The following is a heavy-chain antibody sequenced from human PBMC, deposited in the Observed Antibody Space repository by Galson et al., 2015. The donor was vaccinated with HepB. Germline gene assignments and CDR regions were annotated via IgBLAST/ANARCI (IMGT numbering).Heavy chain of an antibody. J-gene: IGHJ6*02. Sequence: SLRLSCAASGFTFSSYGMHWVRQAPGKGLEWVAVIWYDGSNKYYADSVKGRFTISRDNSKNTLYLQMNSLRAEDTAVYYCARDRMVRGVIHYYYYGMDVWGQGTTVTVSS. CDR3: ARDRMVRGVIHYYYYGMDV. D-gene: IGHD3-10*01. CDR1: GFTFSSYG. CDR2: IWYDGSNK. V-gene: IGHV3-33*01.